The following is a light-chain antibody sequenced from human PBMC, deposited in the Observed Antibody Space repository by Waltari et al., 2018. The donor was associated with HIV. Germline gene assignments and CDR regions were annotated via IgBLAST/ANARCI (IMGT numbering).Light chain of an antibody. CDR1: QSLLFGSNNKNR. Sequence: DIVMTQSPDSLSVSLGERATINCKSSQSLLFGSNNKNRLAWYQQRPGQPPKLLISWASTRESGVPDRFSGSGSGTDFTLTINSLQAEDVAVYYGQQFSLSPPLTFGGGTKVEIK. CDR3: QQFSLSPPLT. V-gene: IGKV4-1*01. CDR2: WAS. J-gene: IGKJ4*01.